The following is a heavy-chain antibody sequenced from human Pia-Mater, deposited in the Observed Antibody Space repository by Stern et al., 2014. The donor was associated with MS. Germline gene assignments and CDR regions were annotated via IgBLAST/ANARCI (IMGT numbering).Heavy chain of an antibody. Sequence: EVQLLESGGGLVQPGGSLRLSCAASGFTFSSYDMHWVRQATGKGLEWDSAIGTAGDTYYPGSVKGRFTISRENAKNSLYLQMNSLRAGDTAVYYCARARRDYYDSSGYPYYFDYWGQGTLVTVSS. D-gene: IGHD3-22*01. V-gene: IGHV3-13*01. CDR3: ARARRDYYDSSGYPYYFDY. J-gene: IGHJ4*02. CDR2: IGTAGDT. CDR1: GFTFSSYD.